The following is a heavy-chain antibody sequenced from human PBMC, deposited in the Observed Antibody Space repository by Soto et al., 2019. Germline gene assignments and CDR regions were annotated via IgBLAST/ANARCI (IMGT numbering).Heavy chain of an antibody. Sequence: QVQLQESGPGLVKPSQTLSLTCTVSGGSISSGGYYWSWIRQHPGKGLECIGYINYSGSTYYNPSLKSRVTISVDTSKNQFSLKLSSVTAADTAVYYCARGGGLMHLFDYWGQGTLVTVSS. J-gene: IGHJ4*02. CDR1: GGSISSGGYY. CDR3: ARGGGLMHLFDY. D-gene: IGHD3-16*01. CDR2: INYSGST. V-gene: IGHV4-31*03.